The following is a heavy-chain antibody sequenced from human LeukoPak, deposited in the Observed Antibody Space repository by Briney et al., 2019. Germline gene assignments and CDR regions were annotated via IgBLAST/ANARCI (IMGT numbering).Heavy chain of an antibody. V-gene: IGHV4-4*07. J-gene: IGHJ4*02. CDR3: ARGAYSFDY. Sequence: PSETLSLTCTVSGGSITGSHWSWLRQSAGKGLEWIGRIYSSGTTNYNPSLKSRVTMSLDTSKNQFSLRLSSMTAADTAVYYCARGAYSFDYWGQGTLDTVSS. CDR1: GGSITGSH. CDR2: IYSSGTT.